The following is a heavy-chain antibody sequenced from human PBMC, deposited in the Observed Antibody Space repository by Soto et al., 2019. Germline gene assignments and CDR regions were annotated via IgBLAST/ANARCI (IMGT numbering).Heavy chain of an antibody. J-gene: IGHJ4*02. CDR2: IYYSGST. CDR3: ARDRHYYDSSGYYYGDFDY. D-gene: IGHD3-22*01. CDR1: GDSINTDYY. Sequence: SETLSLTCAVSGDSINTDYYWSWTRQHPGKGLEWIGYIYYSGSTYYNPSLKSRVTISVDTSKNQFSLKLSSVTAADTAVYYCARDRHYYDSSGYYYGDFDYWGQGTLVTVSS. V-gene: IGHV4-31*11.